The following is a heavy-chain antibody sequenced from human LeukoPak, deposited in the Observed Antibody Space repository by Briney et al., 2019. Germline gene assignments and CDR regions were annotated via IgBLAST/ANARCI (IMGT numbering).Heavy chain of an antibody. Sequence: PSETLSLTCAVHGGSFSGYYWSWIRQPPGKGLEWIGEINHSGSTNYNPSLKSRVTISVDTSKNQFSLKLSSVTAADTAVYYCARSFSCSSTSCPLDYWGQGTLVTVSS. CDR1: GGSFSGYY. J-gene: IGHJ4*02. V-gene: IGHV4-34*01. CDR3: ARSFSCSSTSCPLDY. CDR2: INHSGST. D-gene: IGHD2-2*01.